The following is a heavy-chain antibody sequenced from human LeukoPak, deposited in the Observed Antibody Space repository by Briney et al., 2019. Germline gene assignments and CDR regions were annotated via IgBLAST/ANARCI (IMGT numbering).Heavy chain of an antibody. CDR2: IIPIFGTA. CDR3: AGERPPGDSSNWFLEGYFDI. J-gene: IGHJ4*02. Sequence: ASVKVSCKASGGTFSSYAITWVRQAPGQGLEWMGRIIPIFGTANYAQKFQGRVTITTDESTSTAYMELSTLRSDDTAVYYCAGERPPGDSSNWFLEGYFDIWGQGTLVTVYS. CDR1: GGTFSSYA. D-gene: IGHD6-13*01. V-gene: IGHV1-69*05.